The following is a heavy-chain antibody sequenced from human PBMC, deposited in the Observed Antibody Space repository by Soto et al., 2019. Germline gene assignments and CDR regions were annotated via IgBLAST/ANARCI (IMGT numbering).Heavy chain of an antibody. CDR3: AKAHNTPVVTGPIDS. V-gene: IGHV3-23*01. J-gene: IGHJ4*02. D-gene: IGHD1-20*01. CDR2: ISGSGGST. Sequence: VGSLRLSCAASGFTFISYAMSWFRQAPGKGLEWVSAISGSGGSTYYADSLKCRFTISRDNSKNTLYLQMNSLRAEDSAVYYCAKAHNTPVVTGPIDSWGQGTLVTVSS. CDR1: GFTFISYA.